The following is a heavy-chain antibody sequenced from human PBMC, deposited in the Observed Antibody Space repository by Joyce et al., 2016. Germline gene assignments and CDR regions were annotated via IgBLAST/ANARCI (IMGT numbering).Heavy chain of an antibody. CDR3: ARDPSQWGFSYGNLDF. Sequence: QVQLVESGGGVVQPGRSLRLSCAASGFSFSAYAVHWVRQAPGKGLEWVAVISYDGNNKHYGDPVKGRVTISRDNSKNTAYLQMNSLTIEDTAVYYCARDPSQWGFSYGNLDFWGQGTLVMVSS. CDR1: GFSFSAYA. J-gene: IGHJ4*02. V-gene: IGHV3-30-3*01. D-gene: IGHD5-18*01. CDR2: ISYDGNNK.